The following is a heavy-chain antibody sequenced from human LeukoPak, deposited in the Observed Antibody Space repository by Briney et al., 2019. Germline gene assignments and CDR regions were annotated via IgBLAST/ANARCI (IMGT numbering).Heavy chain of an antibody. J-gene: IGHJ5*02. V-gene: IGHV4-38-2*02. CDR1: GYSISSGYY. Sequence: SETLSLTCTVSGYSISSGYYWGWIRQPPGKGLEWIGSIYHSGSTYYNPSLKSRVTISVDTSKNQFPLKLSSVTAADTAVYYCARDRVHDYGDYEGVSWFDPWGQGTLVTVSS. CDR3: ARDRVHDYGDYEGVSWFDP. D-gene: IGHD4-17*01. CDR2: IYHSGST.